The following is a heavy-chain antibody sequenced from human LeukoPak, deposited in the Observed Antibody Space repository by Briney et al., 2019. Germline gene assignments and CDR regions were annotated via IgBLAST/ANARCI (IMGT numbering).Heavy chain of an antibody. D-gene: IGHD4-11*01. CDR2: IYTGGST. Sequence: GGSLRLSCAASGFTVSSSFMSWVRQAPGKGLEWVSVIYTGGSTYSADSVKGRFTISRDDSKNMVYLQMNSLRAEDTAVYFCSRDPAMTSGYGMDVWGQGTTVTVSS. CDR3: SRDPAMTSGYGMDV. V-gene: IGHV3-66*01. J-gene: IGHJ6*02. CDR1: GFTVSSSF.